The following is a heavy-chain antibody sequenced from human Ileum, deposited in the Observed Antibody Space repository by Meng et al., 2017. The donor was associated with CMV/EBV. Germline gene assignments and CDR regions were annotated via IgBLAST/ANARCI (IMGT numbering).Heavy chain of an antibody. CDR3: AKVWYVLGIAAASTPGDSDY. J-gene: IGHJ4*02. D-gene: IGHD6-13*01. CDR1: GFTFSSYA. Sequence: GESLKISCAASGFTFSSYAMSWVRQAPGKGLEWVSAISGSGGSTYYADSVKGRFTISRDNSKNTLYLQMNSLRAEDTAVYYCAKVWYVLGIAAASTPGDSDYWGQGTLVTVSS. V-gene: IGHV3-23*01. CDR2: ISGSGGST.